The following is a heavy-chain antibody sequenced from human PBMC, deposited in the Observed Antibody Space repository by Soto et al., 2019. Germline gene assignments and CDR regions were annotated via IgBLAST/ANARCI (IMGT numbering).Heavy chain of an antibody. CDR3: ARSIAAADNWFDP. CDR1: GYTFSNFA. D-gene: IGHD6-13*01. CDR2: ISAYNGNT. J-gene: IGHJ5*02. V-gene: IGHV1-18*01. Sequence: ASVKVSCKASGYTFSNFAMHWVRQAPGQGLEWMGWISAYNGNTNYAQKLQGRVTMTTDTSTSTAYMELRSLRSDDTAVYYCARSIAAADNWFDPWGQGTLVTVSS.